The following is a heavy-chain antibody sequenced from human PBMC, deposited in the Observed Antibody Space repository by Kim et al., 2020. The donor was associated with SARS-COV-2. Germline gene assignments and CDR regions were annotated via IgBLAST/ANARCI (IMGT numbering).Heavy chain of an antibody. CDR3: ARHYYGSGSHKAWFDP. V-gene: IGHV5-51*01. D-gene: IGHD3-10*01. J-gene: IGHJ5*02. CDR1: GYSFTSYW. CDR2: IYPGDSDT. Sequence: GESLKISCKGSGYSFTSYWIGWVRQMPGKGLEWMGIIYPGDSDTRYSPSFQGQVTISADKSISTAYLQWSSLKASDTAMYYCARHYYGSGSHKAWFDPWGQGTLVTVSS.